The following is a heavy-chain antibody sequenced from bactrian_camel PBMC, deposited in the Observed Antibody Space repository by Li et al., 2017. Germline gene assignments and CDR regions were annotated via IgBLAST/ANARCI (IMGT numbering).Heavy chain of an antibody. V-gene: IGHV3S53*01. CDR2: IDTIGRN. D-gene: IGHD4*01. J-gene: IGHJ4*01. CDR3: VGGTYDLSLRDNEYWY. Sequence: HVQLVESGGGSVEAGGSLRLSCTMSGYTDSVAVMGWWRQAPGKEREGVAAIDTIGRNKYADSVKGRFTISRDNAENTLYLQMNSLKPEDTAMYYCVGGTYDLSLRDNEYWYWGQGTQVTVS. CDR1: GYTDSVAV.